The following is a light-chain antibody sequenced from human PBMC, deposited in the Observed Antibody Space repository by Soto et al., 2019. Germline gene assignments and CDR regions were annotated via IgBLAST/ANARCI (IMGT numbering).Light chain of an antibody. V-gene: IGLV2-14*01. CDR2: EVR. J-gene: IGLJ1*01. CDR3: SPYTRNNPLV. CDR1: SSDIGGYNY. Sequence: SALTQPASVSGSPGQSITISCTGTSSDIGGYNYVSWFQQHPGKAPKLMIYEVRNRPSGGSNRFSGSKSGNTASLTISGLQADDETDYYCSPYTRNNPLVFGTGTKVTVL.